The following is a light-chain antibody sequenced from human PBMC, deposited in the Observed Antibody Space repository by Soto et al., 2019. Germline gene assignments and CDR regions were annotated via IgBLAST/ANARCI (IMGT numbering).Light chain of an antibody. J-gene: IGLJ3*02. CDR2: SNN. V-gene: IGLV1-44*01. CDR3: AAWDDSLNGVA. CDR1: SSNIRSHT. Sequence: QSVLTQPPSASGTPGQRVIMSCSGSSSNIRSHTVNWYQQLPGTAPKLLIYSNNQRPSGVPDRFSVSKSGTSASLAISGLQSEDEADYYCAAWDDSLNGVAFGGGTKVTVL.